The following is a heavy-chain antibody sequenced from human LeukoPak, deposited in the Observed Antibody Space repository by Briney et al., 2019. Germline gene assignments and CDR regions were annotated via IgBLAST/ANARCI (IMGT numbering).Heavy chain of an antibody. D-gene: IGHD2-2*01. CDR2: IRSKAYGGTT. CDR3: TRDRQIVVVPAAIPDY. V-gene: IGHV3-49*04. CDR1: GFTFGDYA. Sequence: GGSLRLSCTASGFTFGDYAMSWVRQAPGKGLEWVGFIRSKAYGGTTEYAASVKGRFTISRDDSKSIAYPQMNSLKTEDTAVYYCTRDRQIVVVPAAIPDYWGQGTLVTVSS. J-gene: IGHJ4*02.